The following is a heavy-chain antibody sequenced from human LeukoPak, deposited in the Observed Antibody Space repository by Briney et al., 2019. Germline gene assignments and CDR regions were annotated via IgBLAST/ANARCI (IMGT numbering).Heavy chain of an antibody. Sequence: ASVKVSCKASGYTFTGYYMHWVRQAPGQGLEWMGWINPNSGGTNYAQKFQGRVTMTRDTSISTAYMELSRLRSDDTAVYYCARAGKLMITMVRGALASRDAFHIWGQGTMVTVSS. V-gene: IGHV1-2*02. CDR2: INPNSGGT. CDR3: ARAGKLMITMVRGALASRDAFHI. D-gene: IGHD3-10*01. CDR1: GYTFTGYY. J-gene: IGHJ3*02.